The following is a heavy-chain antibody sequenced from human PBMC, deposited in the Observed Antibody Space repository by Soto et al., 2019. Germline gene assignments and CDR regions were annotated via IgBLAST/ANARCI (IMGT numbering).Heavy chain of an antibody. CDR3: ATHNWNLDP. CDR2: IYYSGST. CDR1: GGSIRSTTYY. D-gene: IGHD1-20*01. J-gene: IGHJ1*01. Sequence: SETLSLTCTVSGGSIRSTTYYWGWIRQPPGKGLEWIGSIYYSGSTYYNPSLKGRVNISVDMSNNQFSLKLSSVTAADTAVYYCATHNWNLDPWGQGTLVTVSS. V-gene: IGHV4-39*01.